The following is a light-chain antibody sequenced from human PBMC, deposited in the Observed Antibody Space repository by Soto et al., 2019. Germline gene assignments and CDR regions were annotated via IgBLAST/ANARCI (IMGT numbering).Light chain of an antibody. J-gene: IGLJ2*01. CDR3: ATWDDSLSGPV. V-gene: IGLV1-47*01. CDR1: SSNIGSNY. CDR2: RNN. Sequence: QSVLTQPPSASGTPGQRVAISCSGSSSNIGSNYVYWYQQLPGAAPKLLIYRNNQRPSGVPDRFSGSKSGTSASLGISGLRSEDEADYYCATWDDSLSGPVFGGGTKVTVL.